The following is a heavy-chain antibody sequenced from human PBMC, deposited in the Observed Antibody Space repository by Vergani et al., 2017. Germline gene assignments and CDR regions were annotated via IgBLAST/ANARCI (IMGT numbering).Heavy chain of an antibody. CDR2: IWYDGSNK. CDR3: ARVSYGSGHADQ. V-gene: IGHV3-33*01. D-gene: IGHD6-19*01. J-gene: IGHJ4*02. CDR1: GFTFSGYG. Sequence: QVQLVESGGGVVQPGRSLRLSCAASGFTFSGYGMHWVRQAPGKGLEWVAVIWYDGSNKHYADSVQGRFTISRDNSKNTLYLQIDGLRVEDTAVYYCARVSYGSGHADQWGQGTLVTVSS.